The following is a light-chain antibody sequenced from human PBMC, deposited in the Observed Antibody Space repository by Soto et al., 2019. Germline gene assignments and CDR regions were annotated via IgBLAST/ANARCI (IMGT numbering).Light chain of an antibody. CDR1: QSISGY. CDR2: AAS. V-gene: IGKV1-39*01. J-gene: IGKJ4*01. CDR3: LQDFNYPLT. Sequence: DIQMTQSPSSLSASVGDRVTITCRASQSISGYLNWYQQKPGKAPKLLIYAASSLQSGVPSRFSGSGSGTDFTLTISSLQPEDFATYYCLQDFNYPLTFGGVTKVDIK.